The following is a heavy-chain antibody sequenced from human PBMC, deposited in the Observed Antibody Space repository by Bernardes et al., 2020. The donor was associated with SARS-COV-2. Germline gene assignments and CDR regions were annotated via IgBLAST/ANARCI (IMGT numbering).Heavy chain of an antibody. CDR1: GFTFRHSA. CDR3: VKNKEADGTYPLLDF. J-gene: IGHJ4*02. D-gene: IGHD3-3*01. V-gene: IGHV3-23*01. CDR2: ISMNGGRT. Sequence: GGSLRLSCTTSGFTFRHSAMTWVRQPTGKGLEWIATISMNGGRTYYTAPEKGRFTTSRDTSKDTLLLQMDTLRVEDAAIDYCVKNKEADGTYPLLDFWGQGTLVAVSS.